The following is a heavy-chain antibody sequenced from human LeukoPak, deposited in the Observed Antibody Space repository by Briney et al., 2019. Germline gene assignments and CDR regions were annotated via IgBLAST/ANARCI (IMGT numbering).Heavy chain of an antibody. CDR2: ISSSSSTI. CDR3: ARDLFVVVVAATPEIVDAFDI. V-gene: IGHV3-48*02. Sequence: GGSLRLSCAASGFTFSSYSMNWVRQAPGKGLEWVSYISSSSSTIYYADSVKGRFTISRDNAKNSLYLQMNSLRDEDTAVYYCARDLFVVVVAATPEIVDAFDIWGQGTMVTVSS. J-gene: IGHJ3*02. D-gene: IGHD2-15*01. CDR1: GFTFSSYS.